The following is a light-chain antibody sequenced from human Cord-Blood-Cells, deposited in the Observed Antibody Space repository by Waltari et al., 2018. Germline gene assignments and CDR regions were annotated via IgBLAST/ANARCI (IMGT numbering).Light chain of an antibody. CDR3: SSYAGGYV. V-gene: IGLV2-8*01. CDR1: SSDVGGYNY. CDR2: EVS. J-gene: IGLJ1*01. Sequence: QSALTQPPSASGSPGQSVTISCTGTSSDVGGYNYVSWYQPHPGKAPKLMIYEVSRRPSGVPDRFSGSKSGNTASLTVSGLQAEDEADYYCSSYAGGYVFGTGTKVTVL.